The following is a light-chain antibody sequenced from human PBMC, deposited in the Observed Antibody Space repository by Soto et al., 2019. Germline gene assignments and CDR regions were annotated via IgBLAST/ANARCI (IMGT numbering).Light chain of an antibody. V-gene: IGLV2-14*01. J-gene: IGLJ1*01. Sequence: QSVLTQPAFVSESPGQSITISCAGTSSDIGGYNYVSWYQQHPDKAPKLMIYGVTNRPSGVSDRFSGSKSGNMASLTISGLQAEDEADYYCTSYTSSSTYVFGTGTKVTVL. CDR1: SSDIGGYNY. CDR3: TSYTSSSTYV. CDR2: GVT.